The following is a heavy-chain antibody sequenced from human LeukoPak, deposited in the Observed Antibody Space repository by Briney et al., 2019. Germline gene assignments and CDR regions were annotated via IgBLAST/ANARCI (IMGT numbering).Heavy chain of an antibody. D-gene: IGHD3-9*01. CDR3: ARDRPNYDILPTAGY. V-gene: IGHV3-48*04. CDR2: ISSSSSTI. Sequence: GGSLRLSCAASGSTFSSYSMNWVRQAPGKGLEWVSYISSSSSTIYYADSVKGRFTISRDNAKNSLYLQMNSLRAEDTAVYYCARDRPNYDILPTAGYWGQGTLVTVSS. J-gene: IGHJ4*02. CDR1: GSTFSSYS.